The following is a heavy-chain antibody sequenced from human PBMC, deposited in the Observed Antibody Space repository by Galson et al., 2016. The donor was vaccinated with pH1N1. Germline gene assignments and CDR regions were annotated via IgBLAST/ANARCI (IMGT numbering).Heavy chain of an antibody. Sequence: SVKVSCKASESIFNKYAISWVRQAPGQGLEWMGGIIAVFKTTSYAQKFQGRVTITTDESTSIVYMELRSLRSEDTAIYYCARSPFYYNSYMDVWGKGTTVTVSS. V-gene: IGHV1-69*05. CDR2: IIAVFKTT. CDR1: ESIFNKYA. CDR3: ARSPFYYNSYMDV. J-gene: IGHJ6*03.